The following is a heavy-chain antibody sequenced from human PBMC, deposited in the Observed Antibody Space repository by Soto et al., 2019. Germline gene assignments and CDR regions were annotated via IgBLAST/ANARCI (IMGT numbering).Heavy chain of an antibody. J-gene: IGHJ5*02. Sequence: PSETLSLTCAVYGGSFSGYYWSWIRQPPGKGLEWIGEINHSGSTNYNPSLKSRVTISVDTSKNQFSLKLSSVTAADTAVYYCARGKRYFDWNLLRGFDPWGQGTLVTVSS. CDR3: ARGKRYFDWNLLRGFDP. V-gene: IGHV4-34*01. CDR2: INHSGST. CDR1: GGSFSGYY. D-gene: IGHD3-9*01.